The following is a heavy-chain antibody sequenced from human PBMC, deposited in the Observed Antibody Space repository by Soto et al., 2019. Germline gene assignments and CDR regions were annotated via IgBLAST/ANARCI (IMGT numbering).Heavy chain of an antibody. J-gene: IGHJ2*01. D-gene: IGHD2-2*01. CDR3: AREGGEGCISTSCYLTWYFDL. CDR2: ISYDGSNK. CDR1: GFTFSSYA. V-gene: IGHV3-30-3*01. Sequence: QVQLVESGGGVVQPGRSLRLSCAASGFTFSSYAMHWVRQDPGKGLEWVAVISYDGSNKYYADSVKGRFTISRDNSKNTLYLQMNSLRAEDTAVYYCAREGGEGCISTSCYLTWYFDLWGRGTLVTVSS.